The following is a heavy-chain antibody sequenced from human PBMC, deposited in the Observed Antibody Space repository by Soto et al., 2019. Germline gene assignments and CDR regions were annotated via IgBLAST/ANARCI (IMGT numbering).Heavy chain of an antibody. D-gene: IGHD6-13*01. Sequence: ASVKVSCKASGGTFSNHAINWVRQAPGQGLEWMGRIIPIFTTTNYAQKFQGRVTITADESTITAYMELSSLKYDDAAIYYCAREVAADGTFREDVFDIWGQGTMVTV. V-gene: IGHV1-69*13. J-gene: IGHJ3*02. CDR1: GGTFSNHA. CDR3: AREVAADGTFREDVFDI. CDR2: IIPIFTTT.